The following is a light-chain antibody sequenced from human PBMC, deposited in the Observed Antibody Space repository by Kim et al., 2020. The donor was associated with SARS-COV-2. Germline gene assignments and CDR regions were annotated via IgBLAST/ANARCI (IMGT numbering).Light chain of an antibody. CDR3: NSRDSNNNVV. Sequence: SSELPQDPAVSVALGQTVRITCQGDRLRSYYATWYKKKPGQAPIVVIYGKNNRPSGIPDRFSGSSSGNTASLTITGTQAGDEADYYCNSRDSNNNVVFGGGTQLTVL. J-gene: IGLJ2*01. CDR1: RLRSYY. V-gene: IGLV3-19*01. CDR2: GKN.